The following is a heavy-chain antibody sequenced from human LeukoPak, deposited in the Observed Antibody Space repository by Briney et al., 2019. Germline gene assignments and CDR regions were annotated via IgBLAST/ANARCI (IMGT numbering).Heavy chain of an antibody. Sequence: PSETLSLTCIVSGGSISSSSYYWGWIRKPPGKGLEWIGSICYSGSTYYNPSLKSRVTLSADSSKNQFSLKMSSVTAADTAVYYCARPRTQILYFEESMYGAFDIWGQGTMVTVSS. CDR3: ARPRTQILYFEESMYGAFDI. CDR2: ICYSGST. V-gene: IGHV4-39*07. CDR1: GGSISSSSYY. J-gene: IGHJ3*02. D-gene: IGHD3-10*01.